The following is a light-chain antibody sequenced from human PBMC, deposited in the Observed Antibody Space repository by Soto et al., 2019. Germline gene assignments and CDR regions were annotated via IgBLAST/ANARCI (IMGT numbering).Light chain of an antibody. Sequence: QSVLTQPPSVSVAPGQRVTISCTGSYSNIGAGYAVHWYQQIPGTAPKLLISGHNNRPSGVPDRFFGSKSGTSASLTIIGLQAEDEADYYCQSYDISLSGSGVFGGGTTLTVL. CDR2: GHN. J-gene: IGLJ3*02. V-gene: IGLV1-40*01. CDR3: QSYDISLSGSGV. CDR1: YSNIGAGYA.